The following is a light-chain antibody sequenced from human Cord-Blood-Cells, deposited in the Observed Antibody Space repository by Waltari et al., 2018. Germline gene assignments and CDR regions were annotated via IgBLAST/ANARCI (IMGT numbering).Light chain of an antibody. CDR2: GKN. J-gene: IGLJ2*01. V-gene: IGLV3-19*01. CDR1: SLRSYY. Sequence: SSALTQDPAVSVALGQTVMITCKGDSLRSYYASWYQQKPGQAPVLVIYGKNNRPSGIPDRFSGSSSGNTASLTITGAQAEDEADYYCNSRDSSGNHVVFGGGTKLTVL. CDR3: NSRDSSGNHVV.